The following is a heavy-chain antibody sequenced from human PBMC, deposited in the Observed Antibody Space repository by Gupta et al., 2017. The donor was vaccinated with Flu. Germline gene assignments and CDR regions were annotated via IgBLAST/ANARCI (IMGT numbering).Heavy chain of an antibody. Sequence: QVQLQESGPRLVQPSQTLSLTCSVSGGAITSADNYWTWIRQRPGKGLEWIGYISYGGNTYYNPSLKSRLSMAIDISQNLFSLKLHSVTVADTARYFCVSNIAGHPDYYTSRGFDSWGQGVLVNVSS. D-gene: IGHD3-10*01. CDR1: GGAITSADNY. V-gene: IGHV4-31*03. CDR3: VSNIAGHPDYYTSRGFDS. J-gene: IGHJ4*02. CDR2: ISYGGNT.